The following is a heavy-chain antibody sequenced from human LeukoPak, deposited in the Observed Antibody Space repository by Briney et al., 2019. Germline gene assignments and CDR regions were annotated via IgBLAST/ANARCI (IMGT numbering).Heavy chain of an antibody. CDR2: IRDDGGIE. CDR3: ATGQNQRNIDN. CDR1: GFTFSDYD. V-gene: IGHV3-30*02. J-gene: IGHJ4*02. Sequence: GGSLRLSCAASGFTFSDYDMHWVRQAPGKGLEWVAFIRDDGGIEYYADSVKGRFTISRDNSKNTLYLQMNSLRAEDTAVYYCATGQNQRNIDNWGQRTLVTVSS. D-gene: IGHD1-14*01.